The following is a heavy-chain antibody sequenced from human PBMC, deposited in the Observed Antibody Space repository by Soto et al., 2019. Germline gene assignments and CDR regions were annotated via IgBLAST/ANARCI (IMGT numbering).Heavy chain of an antibody. D-gene: IGHD3-3*01. V-gene: IGHV6-1*01. CDR2: TYYRSKWYN. Sequence: SQTLSLTCAISGDSVSSNSAAWNWIRQSPSRGLEWLGRTYYRSKWYNDYAVSVKSRITINPDTSKNQFSLKLSSVTAADTAVYYCARPIFLEWSWNYYYYMDVWGKGTTVTVSS. CDR3: ARPIFLEWSWNYYYYMDV. J-gene: IGHJ6*03. CDR1: GDSVSSNSAA.